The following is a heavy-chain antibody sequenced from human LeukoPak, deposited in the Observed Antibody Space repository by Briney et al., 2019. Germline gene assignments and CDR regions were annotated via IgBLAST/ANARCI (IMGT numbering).Heavy chain of an antibody. CDR1: GYMLTNYA. D-gene: IGHD6-13*01. J-gene: IGHJ4*02. V-gene: IGHV7-4-1*02. Sequence: ASVKVSCKASGYMLTNYAVSWVRQAPGQGLEWMGWINTNTGNPTYAQGFTGRFVFSLDTSVSTAYLQISSLKAEDTAVYFCARDRWSPHYWGQGTLVTVSS. CDR3: ARDRWSPHY. CDR2: INTNTGNP.